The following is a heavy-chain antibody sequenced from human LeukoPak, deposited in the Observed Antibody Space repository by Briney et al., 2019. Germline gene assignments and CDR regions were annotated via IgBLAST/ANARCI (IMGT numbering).Heavy chain of an antibody. CDR3: ARGYDFGRGLVGGWFDP. V-gene: IGHV4-30-4*07. D-gene: IGHD3-3*01. CDR2: IYSSGST. CDR1: GASISSDGYS. Sequence: SETLSLTCAVSGASISSDGYSWSWIRQPPGKGLECIGYIYSSGSTYYNPSLKSRVTISVDTSNNQFPLKLSSVTAADTAVYYCARGYDFGRGLVGGWFDPWGRGTLVTFP. J-gene: IGHJ5*02.